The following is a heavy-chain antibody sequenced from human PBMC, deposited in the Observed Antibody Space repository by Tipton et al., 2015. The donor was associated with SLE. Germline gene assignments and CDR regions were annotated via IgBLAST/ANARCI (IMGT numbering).Heavy chain of an antibody. D-gene: IGHD6-19*01. Sequence: TLSLTCTVSGYSISSDYYWGWIRQPPGKELEWIGSIYHSGNTYYNPSLKSRVTISIDTSKNQFSLKLNSVTAADTALYFCARGVAERLGLDFWGQGSLVTVSS. CDR1: GYSISSDYY. CDR2: IYHSGNT. V-gene: IGHV4-38-2*02. J-gene: IGHJ4*02. CDR3: ARGVAERLGLDF.